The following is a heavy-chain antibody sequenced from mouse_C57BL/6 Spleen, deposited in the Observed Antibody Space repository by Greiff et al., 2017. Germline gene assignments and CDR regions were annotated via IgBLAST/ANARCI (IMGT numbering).Heavy chain of an antibody. Sequence: QVQLQQSGAELAKPGASVKLSCKASGYTFTSYWMHWVKQRPGQGLEWIGNINPSSGDTKYNQKFKDKATVTVDKSASTAYMQLSSLTYEDSAVFYCARSGGSSPAWFAYWGQGTLVTVSA. V-gene: IGHV1-7*01. J-gene: IGHJ3*01. CDR3: ARSGGSSPAWFAY. CDR2: INPSSGDT. CDR1: GYTFTSYW. D-gene: IGHD1-1*01.